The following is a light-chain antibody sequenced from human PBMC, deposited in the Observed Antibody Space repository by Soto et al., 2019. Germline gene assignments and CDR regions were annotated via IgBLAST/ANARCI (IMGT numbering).Light chain of an antibody. CDR3: QQYNGYFSWT. CDR1: QSISSW. V-gene: IGKV1-5*03. CDR2: KAS. J-gene: IGKJ1*01. Sequence: DIQMTQSPSTLSASVGDRVTITCRASQSISSWLAWYQQKPGKAPKLLSYKASSLQSGLPSRFSGSGSGTEFTLTISSLQPDDFASYYCQQYNGYFSWTFGQGTTVEIK.